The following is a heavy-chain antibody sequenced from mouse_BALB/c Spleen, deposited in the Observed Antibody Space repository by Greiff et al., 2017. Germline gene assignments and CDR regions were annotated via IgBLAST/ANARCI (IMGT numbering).Heavy chain of an antibody. Sequence: VQLKESGPGLVTPSQSLSLTCTVSGYSFTSDYVWYWIRQFPGNILGCMGYISYSGSTSYNPSLKSRISITRDTSKNQFFLQLNSVTTEDTATYYCASDGDYDYWGQGTTLTVSS. CDR1: GYSFTSDYV. D-gene: IGHD2-13*01. J-gene: IGHJ2*01. CDR2: ISYSGST. CDR3: ASDGDYDY. V-gene: IGHV3-2*02.